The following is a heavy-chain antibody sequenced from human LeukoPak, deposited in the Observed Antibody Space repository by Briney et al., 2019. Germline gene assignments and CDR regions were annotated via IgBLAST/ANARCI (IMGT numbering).Heavy chain of an antibody. D-gene: IGHD3-22*01. CDR3: AKDCYYDSSGYYYGIDY. CDR1: GFTFSNHW. CDR2: IRYDGSNK. J-gene: IGHJ4*02. Sequence: TGGSLRLSCEASGFTFSNHWMHWVRQAPGKGLEWVAFIRYDGSNKYYADSVKGRFTTSRDNSKNTLYLQMNSLRAEDTAVYYCAKDCYYDSSGYYYGIDYWGQGTLVTVSS. V-gene: IGHV3-30*02.